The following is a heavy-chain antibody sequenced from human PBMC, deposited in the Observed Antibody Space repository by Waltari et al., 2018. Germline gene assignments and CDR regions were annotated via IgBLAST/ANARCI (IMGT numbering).Heavy chain of an antibody. Sequence: QVQLVQSGAEVKKPGASVKVSCKASGYTFTSYYMHWVRQAPGQGLEWMGIINPSGGSTSYAQKFQGRFTMTRDTSTSTVYMELSSLRSEDTAVYYCAREPSFRGATIVDAFDIWGQGTMVTVSS. J-gene: IGHJ3*02. D-gene: IGHD1-26*01. V-gene: IGHV1-46*01. CDR1: GYTFTSYY. CDR3: AREPSFRGATIVDAFDI. CDR2: INPSGGST.